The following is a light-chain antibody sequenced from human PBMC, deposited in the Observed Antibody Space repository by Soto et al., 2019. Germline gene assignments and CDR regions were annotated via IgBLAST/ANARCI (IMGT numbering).Light chain of an antibody. CDR3: QRWDSSTGVV. CDR1: NLGEKY. Sequence: SYELTQPPSVSVSPGQTASITCSGDNLGEKYACWYHQKPGQSPVLVIYQDNKRPSGIPERFSGSNSGNTATLTISGTQDNDEGDYYCQRWDSSTGVVFGGGTKVTVL. V-gene: IGLV3-1*01. J-gene: IGLJ2*01. CDR2: QDN.